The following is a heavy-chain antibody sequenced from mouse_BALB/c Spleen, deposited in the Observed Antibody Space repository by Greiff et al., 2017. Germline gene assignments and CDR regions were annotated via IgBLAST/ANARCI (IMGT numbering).Heavy chain of an antibody. CDR3: TPHYYGSSYAMDY. CDR2: IYPGNSDT. V-gene: IGHV1-5*01. D-gene: IGHD1-1*01. CDR1: GYTFTSYW. J-gene: IGHJ4*01. Sequence: EVKVVESGTVLARPGASVKMSCKASGYTFTSYWMHWVKQRPGQGLEWIGAIYPGNSDTSYNQKFKGKAKLTAVTSTSTAYMELSSLTNEDSAVYYCTPHYYGSSYAMDYWGQGTSVTVSS.